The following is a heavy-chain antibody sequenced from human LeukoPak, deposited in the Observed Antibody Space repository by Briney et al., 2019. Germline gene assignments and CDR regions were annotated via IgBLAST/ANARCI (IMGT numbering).Heavy chain of an antibody. D-gene: IGHD3-10*01. V-gene: IGHV3-23*01. J-gene: IGHJ4*02. CDR1: GFTFSSYG. Sequence: GASLRLSCAASGFTFSSYGMSWVRLAPGKGLEWVSVISGSGGSTYSADSAKGRFTISRDNSKNTLYLQMNSLRAEDTAVYYCARERAGIWDSFDYWGQGTLVTVSS. CDR2: ISGSGGST. CDR3: ARERAGIWDSFDY.